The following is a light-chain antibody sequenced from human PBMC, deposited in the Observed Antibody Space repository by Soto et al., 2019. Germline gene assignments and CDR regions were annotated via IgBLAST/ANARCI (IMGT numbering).Light chain of an antibody. Sequence: DIVLTQSPDYLAVSLGEMATINCKSSQSVLYSSNNKNYLAWYQQKPGQPPKLLVYWAFARESGVPDRFSGSGSGTDFTLTISSLQAEDVAVYYCQQYYTNPFTFGPGTKVHIK. CDR3: QQYYTNPFT. J-gene: IGKJ3*01. V-gene: IGKV4-1*01. CDR1: QSVLYSSNNKNY. CDR2: WAF.